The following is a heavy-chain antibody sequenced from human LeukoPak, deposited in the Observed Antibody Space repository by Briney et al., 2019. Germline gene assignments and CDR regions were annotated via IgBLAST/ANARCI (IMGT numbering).Heavy chain of an antibody. CDR1: GGSISSYY. CDR3: ARDRFPGLRPTTDWFDP. Sequence: PSETLSLTCTVSGGSISSYYWSWIRQPPGKGLEWIGYIYYSGSTNYNPSLKSRVTISVDTSKNQFSLKLSSVTAADTAVYYCARDRFPGLRPTTDWFDPWGPGTLVTVSS. CDR2: IYYSGST. D-gene: IGHD4-17*01. V-gene: IGHV4-59*12. J-gene: IGHJ5*02.